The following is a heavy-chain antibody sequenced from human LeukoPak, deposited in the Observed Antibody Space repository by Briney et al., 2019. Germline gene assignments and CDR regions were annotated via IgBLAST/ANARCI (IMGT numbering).Heavy chain of an antibody. CDR1: GGSISSGGCY. Sequence: PSQTLSLTCNVSGGSISSGGCYWSWLRQHPGKGLEWIGHIYYSGSTYYNPSLKSRVTISVDTSKNQFSLNLSSVTAADTAVYYCARASYDSSGYYHPWGQGTLVTVSS. D-gene: IGHD3-22*01. CDR3: ARASYDSSGYYHP. J-gene: IGHJ5*02. CDR2: IYYSGST. V-gene: IGHV4-31*03.